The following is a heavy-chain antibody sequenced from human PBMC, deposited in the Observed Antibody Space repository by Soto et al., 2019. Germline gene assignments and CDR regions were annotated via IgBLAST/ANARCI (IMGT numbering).Heavy chain of an antibody. CDR1: GFSVSGSS. CDR2: MHRGGST. CDR3: AREFCSGGNCYTYYFDP. D-gene: IGHD2-15*01. Sequence: GGSLRLSCVVSGFSVSGSSIFWVRQATGKGLEWVSLMHRGGSTDNADSVKGRFTISRDNAKSTLFLQMNSLRDEDTAVYYCAREFCSGGNCYTYYFDPWGQGIPVTVSS. J-gene: IGHJ5*02. V-gene: IGHV3-53*01.